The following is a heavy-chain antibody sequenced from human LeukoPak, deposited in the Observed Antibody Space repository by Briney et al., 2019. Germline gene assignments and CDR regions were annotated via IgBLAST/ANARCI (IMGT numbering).Heavy chain of an antibody. CDR3: ARITMIPNDAFDI. V-gene: IGHV4-59*08. CDR2: IYYSGST. D-gene: IGHD3-22*01. Sequence: PSETLSLTCTVSGGPISSYYWSWIRQPPGKGLEWIGYIYYSGSTNYNPSLKSRVTISVDTSKNQFSLKLSSVTAADTAVYYCARITMIPNDAFDIWGQGTMVTVSS. J-gene: IGHJ3*02. CDR1: GGPISSYY.